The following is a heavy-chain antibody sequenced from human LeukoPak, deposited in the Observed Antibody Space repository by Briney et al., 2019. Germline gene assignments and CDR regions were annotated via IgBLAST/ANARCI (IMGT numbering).Heavy chain of an antibody. CDR1: GFTFSSYV. Sequence: PGGSLRLSCAASGFTFSSYVIHWVRQAPGKGLEWVAFIRYDGSNKYYADSVKGRFTISRDNSKNTLYLQMNSLRAEDTAVYYCAKSQDYYDSSGSTPIDAFDIWGQGTMVTVSS. D-gene: IGHD3-22*01. V-gene: IGHV3-30*02. J-gene: IGHJ3*02. CDR3: AKSQDYYDSSGSTPIDAFDI. CDR2: IRYDGSNK.